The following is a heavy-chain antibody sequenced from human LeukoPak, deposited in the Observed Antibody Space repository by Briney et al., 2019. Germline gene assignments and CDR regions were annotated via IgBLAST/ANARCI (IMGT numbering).Heavy chain of an antibody. CDR2: VSRSGST. D-gene: IGHD1-1*01. V-gene: IGHV4-4*02. Sequence: SETLSLTCTVSGSSISTNNWWTWVRQPPGMALEWIGEVSRSGSTNYNPSLKSRVTLSLDEAKNHVSLQLTSLTAADTAVYYCARAGIAWNPADYWGQGTLVTVSS. CDR3: ARAGIAWNPADY. CDR1: GSSISTNNW. J-gene: IGHJ4*02.